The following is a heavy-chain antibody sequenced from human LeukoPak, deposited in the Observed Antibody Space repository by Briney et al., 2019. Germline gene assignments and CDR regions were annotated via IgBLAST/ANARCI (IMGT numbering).Heavy chain of an antibody. CDR2: IASDGSST. CDR1: GFTFSSYW. D-gene: IGHD3-22*01. J-gene: IGHJ4*02. V-gene: IGHV3-74*01. CDR3: ARDGSSGYYFDY. Sequence: GGSLRLSCAASGFTFSSYWMNWVRQAPGKGLVWVSRIASDGSSTTYADSVKGRFSISRDNAKNTLYLQMNSLRAEDTAVYYCARDGSSGYYFDYWGQGTLVTVSS.